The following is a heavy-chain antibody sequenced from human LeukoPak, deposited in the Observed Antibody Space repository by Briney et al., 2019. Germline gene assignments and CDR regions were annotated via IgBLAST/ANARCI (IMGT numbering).Heavy chain of an antibody. D-gene: IGHD4-17*01. Sequence: GGALRLSCAACGFTFSSYSMNWVRQAPGKGLEGVSSISSSSSYIYYADSVKGRFTISRDNAKNSLYLQMNSLRAEDTAVYYCAREYGDYPSNYYGMDVWGQGTTVTVSS. J-gene: IGHJ6*02. CDR2: ISSSSSYI. CDR3: AREYGDYPSNYYGMDV. V-gene: IGHV3-21*01. CDR1: GFTFSSYS.